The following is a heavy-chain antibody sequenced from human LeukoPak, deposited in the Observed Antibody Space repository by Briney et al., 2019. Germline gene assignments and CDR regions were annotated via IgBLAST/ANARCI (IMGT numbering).Heavy chain of an antibody. D-gene: IGHD5-18*01. Sequence: PGGSLRLSCAASGFTFSSYAMSWVRQAPGKGLEWVSAISGSGGSTYYADSVKGRFTISRDNAKNTLYLQMNSLRAEDTAVYYCAKGVAGTAMVRGIDYWGQGTLVTVSS. CDR2: ISGSGGST. CDR1: GFTFSSYA. CDR3: AKGVAGTAMVRGIDY. V-gene: IGHV3-23*01. J-gene: IGHJ4*02.